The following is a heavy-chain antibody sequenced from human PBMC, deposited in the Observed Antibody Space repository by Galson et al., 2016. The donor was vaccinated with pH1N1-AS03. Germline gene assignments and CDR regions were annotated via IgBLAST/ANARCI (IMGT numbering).Heavy chain of an antibody. D-gene: IGHD4/OR15-4a*01. Sequence: SVKVSCKASGHTFTSYYIHWVRQAPGQGREWMGIINPSDGNTNYAQRFQGRVTMTRDKSTSTVYMELSSLRSDDTAVYYCARVSAGLTGYYYAMDVWGQGTTVTVSS. CDR1: GHTFTSYY. V-gene: IGHV1-46*01. CDR2: INPSDGNT. CDR3: ARVSAGLTGYYYAMDV. J-gene: IGHJ6*02.